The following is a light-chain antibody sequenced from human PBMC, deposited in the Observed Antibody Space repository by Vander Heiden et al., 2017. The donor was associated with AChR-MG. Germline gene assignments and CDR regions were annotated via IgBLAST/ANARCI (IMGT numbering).Light chain of an antibody. J-gene: IGLJ1*01. CDR2: EVS. CDR1: SSDVAGYNF. Sequence: QSALTQPPSASGSPGQSVTISCTGTSSDVAGYNFVSWYQQHPGKAPKLMIYEVSKRPSGVPDRFSGSKSGNTASLTVSGLQAEDEADDYCSSYAGSNNFVFGTGTKVTVL. CDR3: SSYAGSNNFV. V-gene: IGLV2-8*01.